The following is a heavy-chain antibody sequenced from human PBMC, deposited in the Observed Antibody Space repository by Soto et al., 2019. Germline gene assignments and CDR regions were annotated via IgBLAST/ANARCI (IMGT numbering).Heavy chain of an antibody. CDR3: ARGLITGSQYSGGWYYFDS. CDR1: GGSFSGYI. J-gene: IGHJ4*02. Sequence: QVQLQQSGAGLLKPSETLSLTCDVYGGSFSGYIWTWIRQTPGKGLQWIGQINHSGSANYNPSLKTRVPTSVNTSKSQFSLELSAATAADTAVYYCARGLITGSQYSGGWYYFDSWGQGTQVTVSS. V-gene: IGHV4-34*01. CDR2: INHSGSA. D-gene: IGHD1-26*01.